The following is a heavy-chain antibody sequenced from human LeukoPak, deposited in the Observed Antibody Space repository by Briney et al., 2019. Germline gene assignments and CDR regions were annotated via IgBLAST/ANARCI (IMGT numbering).Heavy chain of an antibody. Sequence: ASVKVSCKASGYTFTGNSLHWVRQVPGQGLEWMGWINPNSAGTNYAQKFQGRVTMTRDTSISTAYMSVSGLRSDDTGVYYCTRGPYLDYWGQGTLVTVSS. CDR3: TRGPYLDY. V-gene: IGHV1-2*02. J-gene: IGHJ4*02. CDR2: INPNSAGT. CDR1: GYTFTGNS.